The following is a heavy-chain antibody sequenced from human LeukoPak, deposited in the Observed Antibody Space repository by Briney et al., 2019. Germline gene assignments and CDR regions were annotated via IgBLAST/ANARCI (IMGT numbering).Heavy chain of an antibody. J-gene: IGHJ4*02. CDR3: ARLGQGKEIGY. D-gene: IGHD3-16*01. V-gene: IGHV1-2*06. CDR1: RYTFTGYY. Sequence: ASVKASCKASRYTFTGYYMHWVRQAPGQGLEWMGRINPNSGGTNYAQKFQGRVTMTRDTSISTAYMDLSRPRSDDTAVYYCARLGQGKEIGYWGQGALVTVSS. CDR2: INPNSGGT.